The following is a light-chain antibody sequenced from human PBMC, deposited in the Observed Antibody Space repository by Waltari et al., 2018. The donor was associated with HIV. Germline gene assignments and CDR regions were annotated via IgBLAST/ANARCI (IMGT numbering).Light chain of an antibody. CDR2: LNSDGSH. CDR3: QTWGTGIQV. V-gene: IGLV4-69*01. J-gene: IGLJ3*02. Sequence: QLVLTQSPSASASLGASVKLTCTLSSGHSRYAIACHPQQPEKGPRYLMKLNSDGSHSKGDGIPDRFSGSSSGAERYLTISSLQSEDEADYYCQTWGTGIQVFGGGTKLTVL. CDR1: SGHSRYA.